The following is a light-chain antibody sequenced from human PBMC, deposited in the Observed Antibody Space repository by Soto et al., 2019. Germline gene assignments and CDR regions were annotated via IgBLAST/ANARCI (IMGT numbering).Light chain of an antibody. CDR1: QSVSSK. Sequence: EIVMTQSPATLSVSPGERATLPCRASQSVSSKLAWYQQKPGQAPRLLIYGASTRATGIPARFSGSGSGTEFTLTISSLQSEDFAVYYCQQYNNWPPVTFGGGTKVEIK. CDR2: GAS. V-gene: IGKV3-15*01. J-gene: IGKJ4*01. CDR3: QQYNNWPPVT.